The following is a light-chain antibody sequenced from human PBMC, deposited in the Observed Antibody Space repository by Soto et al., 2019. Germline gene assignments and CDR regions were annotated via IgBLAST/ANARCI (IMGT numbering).Light chain of an antibody. CDR1: SSDVGGYNY. CDR2: DVI. J-gene: IGLJ1*01. CDR3: CSYAGSYTFV. V-gene: IGLV2-11*01. Sequence: QSVLTQPRSVSGSPGQSVTLSCTGTSSDVGGYNYVSWYQQHPGKVPKLMIYDVITRPSGVPDRFSGSKSGNTASLTISGLQAEDEADYYCCSYAGSYTFVFGTGTKLTVL.